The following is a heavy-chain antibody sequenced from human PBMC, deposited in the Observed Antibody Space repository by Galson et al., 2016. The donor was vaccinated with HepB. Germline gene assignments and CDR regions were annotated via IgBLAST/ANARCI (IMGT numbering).Heavy chain of an antibody. D-gene: IGHD5-18*01. V-gene: IGHV3-49*04. CDR2: IRARPYGEAT. J-gene: IGHJ6*02. CDR3: TRMYDTAMHSWDLAYYGPDG. CDR1: GFMFGDYA. Sequence: SLRLSCAASGFMFGDYAIKWVRQAPGKGLERVAFIRARPYGEATEYAASVRGRFTLSRDDSKSVAYLQMNSLRIEETTVYFCTRMYDTAMHSWDLAYYGPDGGGRGTKCTVSS.